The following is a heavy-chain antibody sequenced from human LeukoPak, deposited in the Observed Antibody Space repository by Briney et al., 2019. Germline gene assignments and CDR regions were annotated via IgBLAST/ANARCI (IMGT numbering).Heavy chain of an antibody. CDR1: GYTFTSYD. Sequence: ASVKVSCKASGYTFTSYDINWVRQATGQGLEWMGWMNPNSGNTGYAQKFQGRVTMTRNTSISTAYMELCSLRSEDTAVYYCARGLRFLEWLLSWFDPWGQGTLVTVSS. D-gene: IGHD3-3*01. V-gene: IGHV1-8*01. CDR3: ARGLRFLEWLLSWFDP. CDR2: MNPNSGNT. J-gene: IGHJ5*02.